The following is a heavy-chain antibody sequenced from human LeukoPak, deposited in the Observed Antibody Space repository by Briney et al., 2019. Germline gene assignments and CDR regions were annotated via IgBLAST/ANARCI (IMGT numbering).Heavy chain of an antibody. D-gene: IGHD5-18*01. CDR3: ARDPIGYSYIDY. V-gene: IGHV3-74*01. Sequence: GGSLRLSCTISGFTFSSYWMHWVRQAPGKGLVWVSRINLEGSSTNYADSVKGRFTISRDNAKNTLYLQMNSLRAEDTALYYCARDPIGYSYIDYWGQGTLVTVSS. CDR1: GFTFSSYW. J-gene: IGHJ4*02. CDR2: INLEGSST.